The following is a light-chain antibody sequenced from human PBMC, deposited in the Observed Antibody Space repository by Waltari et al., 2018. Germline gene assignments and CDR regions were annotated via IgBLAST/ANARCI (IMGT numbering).Light chain of an antibody. J-gene: IGLJ2*01. CDR2: YVP. CDR1: SSDISDYHF. CDR3: SAYISRSISYVI. V-gene: IGLV2-14*03. Sequence: QPALTQPASMSGSPGQSVTISCTGTSSDISDYHFVSGYQQHPGKGPKLIIYYVPNRASGVSNRFSGSKSGNRASLTISGLQAEDEADYYCSAYISRSISYVIFGGGTKLTVL.